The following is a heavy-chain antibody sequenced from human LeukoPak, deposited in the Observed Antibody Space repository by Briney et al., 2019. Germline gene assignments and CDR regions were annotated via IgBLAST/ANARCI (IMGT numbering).Heavy chain of an antibody. D-gene: IGHD3-22*01. CDR2: IYHSGGT. V-gene: IGHV4-38-2*01. Sequence: SETLSLTCAVSGYSISSCDYWGWIRQPPGKGLEWIGSIYHSGGTYNNPSLKSRVTILVDTSKNQFSLKLGSVTAADTAVYYCARSPYYFDSSGYHGAYYFDYWGQGTLVTVSS. J-gene: IGHJ4*02. CDR1: GYSISSCDY. CDR3: ARSPYYFDSSGYHGAYYFDY.